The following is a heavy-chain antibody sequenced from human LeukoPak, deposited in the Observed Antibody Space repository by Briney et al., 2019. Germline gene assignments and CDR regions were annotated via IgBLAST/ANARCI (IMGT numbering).Heavy chain of an antibody. CDR1: GFTFSSCW. Sequence: GGSLRLSCAASGFTFSSCWMHWVRQVPGKGLEWVSRINSDGSSTNYADSVKGRFTISRDNAKNSLYLQMNSLRAEDTAVYYCAELGITMIGGVWGKGTTVTISS. D-gene: IGHD3-10*02. J-gene: IGHJ6*04. CDR3: AELGITMIGGV. CDR2: INSDGSST. V-gene: IGHV3-74*01.